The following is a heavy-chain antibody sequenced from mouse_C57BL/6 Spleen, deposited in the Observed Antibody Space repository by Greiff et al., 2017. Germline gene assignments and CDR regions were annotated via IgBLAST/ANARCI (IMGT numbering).Heavy chain of an antibody. V-gene: IGHV7-3*01. CDR3: ARSHYYGSSYLFAY. Sequence: EVKVEESGGGLVQPGGSLSLSCAASGFTFTDYYMSWVRQPPGKALEWLGFIRNKANGYTTEYSASVKGRFTISRDNSRSILYLQMNALRAEDSATYYCARSHYYGSSYLFAYWGQGTLVTVSA. CDR2: IRNKANGYTT. D-gene: IGHD1-1*01. J-gene: IGHJ3*01. CDR1: GFTFTDYY.